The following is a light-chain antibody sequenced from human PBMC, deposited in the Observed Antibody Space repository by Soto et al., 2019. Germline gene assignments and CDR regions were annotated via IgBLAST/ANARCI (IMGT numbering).Light chain of an antibody. CDR1: QSVLYSANNRNA. J-gene: IGKJ4*01. CDR2: WTS. V-gene: IGKV4-1*01. Sequence: DIVMTQSPDSLAVSLGERATINCKSSQSVLYSANNRNALAWNQQKPGQPPKLLISWTSTRESGVPDRLRGCESGSGLTHNIRRLQAEGVAVYYCQNYYTVPTFGGGTKVELK. CDR3: QNYYTVPT.